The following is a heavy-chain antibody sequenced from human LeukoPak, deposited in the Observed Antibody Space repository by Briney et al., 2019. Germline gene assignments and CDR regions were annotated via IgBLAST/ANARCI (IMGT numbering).Heavy chain of an antibody. CDR3: ARDAYYYDSSGYYPIDY. Sequence: GGSLRLSCAASGFTFDDYTMHWVRQAPGKGLEWVSGISWNSGNVGYADSVKGRFTISRDNAKNSLYLQMNSLRAEDTAVYYCARDAYYYDSSGYYPIDYWGQGTLVTVSS. CDR1: GFTFDDYT. CDR2: ISWNSGNV. J-gene: IGHJ4*02. V-gene: IGHV3-9*01. D-gene: IGHD3-22*01.